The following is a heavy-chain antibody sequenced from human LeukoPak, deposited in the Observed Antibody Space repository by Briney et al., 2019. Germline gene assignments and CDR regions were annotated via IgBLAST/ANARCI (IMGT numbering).Heavy chain of an antibody. D-gene: IGHD6-19*01. CDR2: IYPGDSDT. J-gene: IGHJ4*02. V-gene: IGHV5-51*01. CDR1: GYSFTSYW. CDR3: ARLRQWLGYYFDY. Sequence: GESLKISCEGSGYSFTSYWIGWVRQMPGKGLEWMGIIYPGDSDTRYSPSFQSQGTISADKSISTAYLQWSSLKASDTAMYYCARLRQWLGYYFDYWGQGTLVTVSS.